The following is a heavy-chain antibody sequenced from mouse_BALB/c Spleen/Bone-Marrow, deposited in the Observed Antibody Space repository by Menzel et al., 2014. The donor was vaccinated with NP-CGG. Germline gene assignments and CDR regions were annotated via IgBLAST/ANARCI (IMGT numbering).Heavy chain of an antibody. V-gene: IGHV4-1*02. J-gene: IGHJ3*01. CDR1: GFDFSGFW. CDR3: ARLGYYGGFAY. Sequence: EVQLQESGGGLVQPGRSLKISCAASGFDFSGFWMGWVRLAPGKGLEWIGEINPDSITINYTPSLKDRFIISRDNAKNTLYLQMSKVRSEDTALYYCARLGYYGGFAYWGQGTLVTVSA. CDR2: INPDSITI. D-gene: IGHD2-3*01.